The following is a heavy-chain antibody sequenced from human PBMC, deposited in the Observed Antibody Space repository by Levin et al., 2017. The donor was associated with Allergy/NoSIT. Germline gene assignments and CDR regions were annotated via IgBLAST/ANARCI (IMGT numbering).Heavy chain of an antibody. V-gene: IGHV4-39*01. CDR3: ARRHSSSSRIFDY. CDR1: GGSISSSSYY. Sequence: SETLSLTCTVSGGSISSSSYYWGWIRQPPGKGLEWIGSIYYSGSTYYNPSLKSRVTISVDTSKNQFSLKLSSVTAADTAVYYCARRHSSSSRIFDYWGQGTLVTVSS. J-gene: IGHJ4*02. CDR2: IYYSGST. D-gene: IGHD6-6*01.